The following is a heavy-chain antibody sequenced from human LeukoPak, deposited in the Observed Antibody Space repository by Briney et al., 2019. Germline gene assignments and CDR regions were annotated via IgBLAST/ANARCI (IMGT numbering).Heavy chain of an antibody. D-gene: IGHD4-23*01. CDR3: ASRNGGNLVWAFDV. CDR1: GGSYSTYY. V-gene: IGHV4-34*01. CDR2: ISQTGSP. J-gene: IGHJ3*01. Sequence: PSETLSLTCAVYGGSYSTYYWNWIRQSSGKGLEWIGEISQTGSPHYNPSLKSRVTISVDTSKNQFSLKLSSVTAAGTAVYYCASRNGGNLVWAFDVWGQGTLVTVSS.